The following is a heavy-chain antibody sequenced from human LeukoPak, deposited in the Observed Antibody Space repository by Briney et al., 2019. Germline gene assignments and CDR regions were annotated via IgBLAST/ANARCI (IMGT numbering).Heavy chain of an antibody. D-gene: IGHD3-22*01. CDR1: GYTFTSYY. V-gene: IGHV1-46*01. CDR2: INPSGGNI. CDR3: AKDTGYDSSGYYYGDFDY. Sequence: ASVKVSCKASGYTFTSYYIHWVRQAPGQGLEWMGIINPSGGNISYAQKFQGRVTMTRDMSTSTVYMELSSLRSEDTAVYYCAKDTGYDSSGYYYGDFDYWGQGTLVTVSS. J-gene: IGHJ4*02.